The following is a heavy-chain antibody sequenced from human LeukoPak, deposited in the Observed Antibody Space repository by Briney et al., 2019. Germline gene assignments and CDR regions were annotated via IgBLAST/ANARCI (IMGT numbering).Heavy chain of an antibody. Sequence: SVKVSCKASGGTFSSCAISWVRQAPGQGLERMGGIIPIFGTTDYAQKFQGRVTITADKFTSTVYMELSSLRSENTAVYYCARSKNRKYYDSSGYLIVWGQGTLVTVSS. CDR2: IIPIFGTT. D-gene: IGHD3-22*01. CDR3: ARSKNRKYYDSSGYLIV. CDR1: GGTFSSCA. V-gene: IGHV1-69*06. J-gene: IGHJ4*02.